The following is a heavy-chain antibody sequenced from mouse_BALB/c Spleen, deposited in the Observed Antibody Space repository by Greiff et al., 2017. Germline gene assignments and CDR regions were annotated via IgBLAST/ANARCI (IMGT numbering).Heavy chain of an antibody. CDR3: ARRTTAYAMDY. J-gene: IGHJ4*01. CDR2: ISSGGSNI. Sequence: EVMLVESGGGLVQPGGSRKLSCAASGFTFSSFGMHWVRQAPEKGLEWVAYISSGGSNIYYADTVKGRFTISRDNPKNTLFLQMTSLRSEDTAMYYCARRTTAYAMDYWGQGTSVTVSS. D-gene: IGHD1-2*01. V-gene: IGHV5-17*02. CDR1: GFTFSSFG.